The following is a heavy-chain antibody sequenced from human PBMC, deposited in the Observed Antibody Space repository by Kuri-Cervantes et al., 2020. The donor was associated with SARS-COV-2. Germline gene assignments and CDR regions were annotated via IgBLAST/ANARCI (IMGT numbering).Heavy chain of an antibody. J-gene: IGHJ4*02. CDR3: ARYPGYDSSGYHDY. CDR1: GFTFSRHW. CDR2: INRNGGST. V-gene: IGHV3-20*01. D-gene: IGHD3-22*01. Sequence: GESPKIPCAASGFTFSRHWMGWVRQAPGKGLEWVSGINRNGGSTGYADSVKGRFTISRDNAKNSLYLQMNSLRAEDTALYHCARYPGYDSSGYHDYWGQGTLVTVSS.